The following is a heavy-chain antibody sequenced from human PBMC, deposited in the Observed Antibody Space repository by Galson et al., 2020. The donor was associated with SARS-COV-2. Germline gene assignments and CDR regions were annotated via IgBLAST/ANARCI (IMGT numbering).Heavy chain of an antibody. CDR3: DRSAVEFDC. V-gene: IGHV4-30-4*01. CDR1: GDSISGSAYY. Sequence: SETLSLTCSVSGDSISGSAYYWSWNRQPPGKGLEGNGYIFFSRDTYYNPSLKSRVAISVDTSKNQFSLKLTSATAADTAVYYCDRSAVEFDCWGQGALVTGSS. J-gene: IGHJ4*02. CDR2: IFFSRDT. D-gene: IGHD6-19*01.